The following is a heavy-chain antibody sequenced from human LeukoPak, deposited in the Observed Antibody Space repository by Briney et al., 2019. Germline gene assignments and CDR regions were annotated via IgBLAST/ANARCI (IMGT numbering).Heavy chain of an antibody. CDR1: GYTFTSYG. CDR3: ARATYYDFWSGYYLWGTPLKEDYYYMDV. CDR2: ISAYNGKT. J-gene: IGHJ6*03. V-gene: IGHV1-18*01. Sequence: GASVKVSCKASGYTFTSYGISWGGQAPGQGLEWMGWISAYNGKTNYAKKPQGRVTMTTDTSTSTAYMELRSLRSDDTAVYYCARATYYDFWSGYYLWGTPLKEDYYYMDVWGKGTTVTVSS. D-gene: IGHD3-3*01.